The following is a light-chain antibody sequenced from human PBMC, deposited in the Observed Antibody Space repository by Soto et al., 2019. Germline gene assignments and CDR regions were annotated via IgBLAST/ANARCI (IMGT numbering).Light chain of an antibody. J-gene: IGKJ4*01. CDR2: GAS. V-gene: IGKV3-15*01. CDR3: QQYTNWPPELT. CDR1: QSVSSN. Sequence: ELVMTQSPATLSVSPGERATLSCRSSQSVSSNLAWSQQKPGQAPRLLIYGASTRSTGIPARFSGSGSGTEFTLTISSLQSEDFAVYYCQQYTNWPPELTFGGGTKVDIK.